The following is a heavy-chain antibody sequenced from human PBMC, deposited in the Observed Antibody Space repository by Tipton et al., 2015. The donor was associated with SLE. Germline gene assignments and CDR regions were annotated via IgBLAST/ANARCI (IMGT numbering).Heavy chain of an antibody. CDR1: GGSISSGNYY. Sequence: LRLSCTVSGGSISSGNYYWGWIRQPPGKGLEWIGSIYYSGSTYYNPSLKSRVTISVGTSKNQFSLKLSSVTAADTAVYYFARREYRGIGGVDYWGQGTLVTVSS. CDR3: ARREYRGIGGVDY. J-gene: IGHJ4*02. V-gene: IGHV4-39*01. CDR2: IYYSGST. D-gene: IGHD3-10*01.